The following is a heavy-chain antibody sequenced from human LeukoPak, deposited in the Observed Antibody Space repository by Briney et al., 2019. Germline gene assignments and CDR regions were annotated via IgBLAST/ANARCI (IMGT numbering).Heavy chain of an antibody. CDR3: ARDEGRYYFDY. J-gene: IGHJ4*02. CDR1: GGSIRSYY. CDR2: IYYSGST. V-gene: IGHV4-59*13. Sequence: SETLSLTCTVPGGSIRSYYWSWIRQPPGKGLEWIGYIYYSGSTNYNPSLKSRVTISVDTSKNQFSLKLSSVTAADTAVYYCARDEGRYYFDYWGQGTLVTVSS.